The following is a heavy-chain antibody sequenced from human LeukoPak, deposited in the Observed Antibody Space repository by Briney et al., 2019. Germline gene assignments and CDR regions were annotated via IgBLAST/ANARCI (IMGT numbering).Heavy chain of an antibody. CDR3: ARASGQSCSGGSCYFDY. CDR1: GYTFTSYG. V-gene: IGHV1-18*01. CDR2: ISAYNGNT. J-gene: IGHJ4*02. Sequence: ASVKVSCKASGYTFTSYGISWVRQAPGQGLEWMGWISAYNGNTNYAQKLQGRVTMTTDTSTSTVYMELSSLRSEDTAVYYCARASGQSCSGGSCYFDYWGQGTLVTVSS. D-gene: IGHD2-15*01.